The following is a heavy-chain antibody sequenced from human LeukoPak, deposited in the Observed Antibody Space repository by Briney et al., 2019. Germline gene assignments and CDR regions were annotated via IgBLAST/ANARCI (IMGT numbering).Heavy chain of an antibody. CDR2: IIPIFGTA. Sequence: SVKVSCKASGGTFSSYAISWVRQAPGQGLEWMGGIIPIFGTANYAQKFQGRVTMTRDTSTSTVYMELSSLRSEDTAVYYCARDLARIVGATRLDYWGQGTLVTVSS. CDR1: GGTFSSYA. CDR3: ARDLARIVGATRLDY. V-gene: IGHV1-69*05. J-gene: IGHJ4*02. D-gene: IGHD1-26*01.